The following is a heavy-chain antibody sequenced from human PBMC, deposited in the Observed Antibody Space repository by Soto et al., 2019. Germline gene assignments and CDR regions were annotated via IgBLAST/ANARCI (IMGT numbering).Heavy chain of an antibody. CDR2: IHSSGSI. D-gene: IGHD3-22*01. Sequence: PSETLSLTCTVSGGSISSDDYYWSWIRQAPGMGLEWIGYIHSSGSIYYNPSLKSRATMSIDTARNQFSLKVSSVTVADTAVYYCARDLDGLHDDNSGPYPRPGWGQGTLVT. CDR1: GGSISSDDYY. J-gene: IGHJ1*01. V-gene: IGHV4-30-4*01. CDR3: ARDLDGLHDDNSGPYPRPG.